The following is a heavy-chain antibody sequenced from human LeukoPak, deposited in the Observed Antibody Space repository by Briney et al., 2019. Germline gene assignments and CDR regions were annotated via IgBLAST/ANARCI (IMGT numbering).Heavy chain of an antibody. Sequence: ASVKVSCKASGGTFSSYGVSWVRQAPGQGLEWMGGIIPIFGTANYAQKFQGRVTITADESTSTAYMELSSLRSEDTAVYYCARAVRGVPPYYYYYMDVWGKGTTVTISS. V-gene: IGHV1-69*13. J-gene: IGHJ6*03. CDR2: IIPIFGTA. CDR1: GGTFSSYG. CDR3: ARAVRGVPPYYYYYMDV. D-gene: IGHD3-10*01.